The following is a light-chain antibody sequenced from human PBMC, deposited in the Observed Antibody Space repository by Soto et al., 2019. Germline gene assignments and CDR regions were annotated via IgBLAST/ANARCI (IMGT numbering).Light chain of an antibody. CDR3: QQYGRSPRT. Sequence: EIVLTQSPGTLSLSPGERAALSCRASQSVSSSYLAWYQQKPGQAPRLLIYGASSRATGIPDRFSGSGSGTDFTLIISRLEPEDFAVYYCQQYGRSPRTFGQGNKVEIK. CDR2: GAS. CDR1: QSVSSSY. V-gene: IGKV3-20*01. J-gene: IGKJ1*01.